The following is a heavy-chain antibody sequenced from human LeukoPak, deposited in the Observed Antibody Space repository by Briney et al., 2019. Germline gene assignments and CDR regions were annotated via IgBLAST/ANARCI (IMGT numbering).Heavy chain of an antibody. Sequence: SETLSLTCTVSGGSVSSGSYYWSWIRQPPGKGLEWIGEINHSGSTNYNPSLKSRVTISVDTSKNQFSLKLSSVTAADTAVYYCARGHAGELTTWVDYWGQGTLVTVSS. CDR2: INHSGST. CDR1: GGSVSSGSYY. V-gene: IGHV4-61*01. J-gene: IGHJ4*02. CDR3: ARGHAGELTTWVDY. D-gene: IGHD1-26*01.